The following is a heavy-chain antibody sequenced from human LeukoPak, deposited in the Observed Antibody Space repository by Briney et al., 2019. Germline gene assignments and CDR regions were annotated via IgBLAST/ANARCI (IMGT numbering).Heavy chain of an antibody. D-gene: IGHD2-2*01. V-gene: IGHV3-30*18. Sequence: HTGGSLRLSCAASGFTFSSYGMHWVRQAPGKGLEWVAVISYDGSNKYYADSVKGRFTISRDNSNNTLYLQMDSLTIEDTAIYYCAKDQCSSASYLACRYFDYWGQGTLVTVSS. CDR3: AKDQCSSASYLACRYFDY. J-gene: IGHJ4*02. CDR2: ISYDGSNK. CDR1: GFTFSSYG.